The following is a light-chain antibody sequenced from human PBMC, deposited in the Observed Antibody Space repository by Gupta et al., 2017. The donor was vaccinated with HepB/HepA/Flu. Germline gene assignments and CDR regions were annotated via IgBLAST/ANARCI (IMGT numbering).Light chain of an antibody. J-gene: IGKJ5*01. CDR1: QSISSY. CDR2: AAS. CDR3: QQRDSTPFT. V-gene: IGKV1-39*01. Sequence: DIQMTQSPSSLSASVGDRVTITCRASQSISSYLNWYQQKPGKAPKLLIYAASRLQSGVPSRFSGTGSVTDFTLTISRLQPEDFATYYCQQRDSTPFTFTPGRRLEI.